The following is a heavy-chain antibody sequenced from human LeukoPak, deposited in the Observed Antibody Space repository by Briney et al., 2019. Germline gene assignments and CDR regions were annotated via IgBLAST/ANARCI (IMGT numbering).Heavy chain of an antibody. D-gene: IGHD2-15*01. Sequence: SVKLSCKASVYTFTSYTSSCVRQAPGQALEWMGWISAHNGNTTSAQKLQDRVTMTTDTSTSTAYMELRSLRSDDTAVYYCARDGEGILDYWGQGTLVTVSS. V-gene: IGHV1-18*01. CDR3: ARDGEGILDY. CDR1: VYTFTSYT. J-gene: IGHJ4*02. CDR2: ISAHNGNT.